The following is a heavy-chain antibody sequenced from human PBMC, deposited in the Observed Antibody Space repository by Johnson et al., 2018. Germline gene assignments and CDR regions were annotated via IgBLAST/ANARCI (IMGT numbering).Heavy chain of an antibody. Sequence: QVQLQESGPGQVKPSETLSLTCIVSGGSVISDSYHWNWIRQPPGKGLEWIGYINYRGSTKFNPSLKSRVTISVDTSKNQFSLEMTSVSAAGTAMYYCARVRNYALDVWGLWATVTVSS. CDR2: INYRGST. J-gene: IGHJ6*02. V-gene: IGHV4-61*01. CDR3: ARVRNYALDV. CDR1: GGSVISDSYH. D-gene: IGHD3-9*01.